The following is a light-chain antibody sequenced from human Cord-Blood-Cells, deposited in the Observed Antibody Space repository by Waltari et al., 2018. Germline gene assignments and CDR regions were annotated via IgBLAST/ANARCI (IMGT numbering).Light chain of an antibody. Sequence: QSALTQPASVSGSPGQSITIPCTGTSSDVGSYNLVPWYQQHPGNAPKLMIYEGSKRTSGVPKRFSGAKSGNTATLTSAGRQAEDEADYYCCSYAGSSTLVFGGGTKLTVL. CDR3: CSYAGSSTLV. CDR2: EGS. CDR1: SSDVGSYNL. J-gene: IGLJ3*02. V-gene: IGLV2-23*01.